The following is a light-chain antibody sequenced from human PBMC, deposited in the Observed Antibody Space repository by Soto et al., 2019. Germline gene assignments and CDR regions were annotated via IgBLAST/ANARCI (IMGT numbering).Light chain of an antibody. Sequence: DLPMTQSPSSLSASVGDRVTITCQASQDISNYLNWYQQKPGKAPKLLIYDASNLETIVPSRFSGSGSGTDFTFTISSLQPEDIATYYCQQYDNLLTFGGGTKVEIK. CDR3: QQYDNLLT. CDR1: QDISNY. CDR2: DAS. J-gene: IGKJ4*01. V-gene: IGKV1-33*01.